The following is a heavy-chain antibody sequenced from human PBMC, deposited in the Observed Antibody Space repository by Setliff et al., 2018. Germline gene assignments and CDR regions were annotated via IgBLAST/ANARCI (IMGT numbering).Heavy chain of an antibody. CDR3: ARGGYSYGLGGFPLDY. D-gene: IGHD5-18*01. V-gene: IGHV4-61*02. CDR2: IYTSGST. CDR1: GGSISRGSYD. J-gene: IGHJ4*02. Sequence: PSETLSLTCTVSGGSISRGSYDWSRIRQPAGKGLEWIGRIYTSGSTNYNPSLKSRVTISVDTSKNQFSLKLSSVTAADTAVYYCARGGYSYGLGGFPLDYCGQGTLVTVSS.